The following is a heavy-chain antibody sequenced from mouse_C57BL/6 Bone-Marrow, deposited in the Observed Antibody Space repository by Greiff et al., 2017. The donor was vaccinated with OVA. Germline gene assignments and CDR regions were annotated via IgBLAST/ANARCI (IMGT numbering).Heavy chain of an antibody. V-gene: IGHV1-72*01. J-gene: IGHJ2*01. CDR1: GYTFTSYW. Sequence: VQLQQPGAELVKPGASVTLSCKASGYTFTSYWMHWVKQRPGRGLEWIGRIDPNSGSTKYNEKFKSKATLTVDKPSSTAYMQLSSLTSEDYAVYYGARRNTVVAGYLDYWGQGTTLTVSS. CDR3: ARRNTVVAGYLDY. CDR2: IDPNSGST. D-gene: IGHD1-1*01.